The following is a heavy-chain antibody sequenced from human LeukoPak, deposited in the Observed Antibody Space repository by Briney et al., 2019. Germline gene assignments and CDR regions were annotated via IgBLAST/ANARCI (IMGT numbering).Heavy chain of an antibody. CDR2: IYSGGIT. D-gene: IGHD6-19*01. Sequence: GGSLRLSCAASGFTFSSYAMSWVRQAPGKGLEWVSVIYSGGITDYADSVKDRFTISRDSSKNTLYLQMNSLRAEDTAVYYCARVSQWLPDYWGQGTLVTVSS. CDR1: GFTFSSYA. CDR3: ARVSQWLPDY. J-gene: IGHJ4*02. V-gene: IGHV3-66*01.